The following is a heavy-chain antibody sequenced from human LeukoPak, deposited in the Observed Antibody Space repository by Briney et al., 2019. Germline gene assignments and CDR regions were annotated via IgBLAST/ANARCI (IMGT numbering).Heavy chain of an antibody. D-gene: IGHD6-6*01. CDR2: IYYSGST. Sequence: PSETLSLACTVSGGSISSYYWSWIRQPPGKGLEWIGYIYYSGSTNYNPSLKSRVTISVDTSKNQFSLKLSSVTAADTAVYYCARGIGGQLVLPYYYYYYMDVWGKGTTVTVSS. V-gene: IGHV4-59*01. CDR3: ARGIGGQLVLPYYYYYYMDV. J-gene: IGHJ6*03. CDR1: GGSISSYY.